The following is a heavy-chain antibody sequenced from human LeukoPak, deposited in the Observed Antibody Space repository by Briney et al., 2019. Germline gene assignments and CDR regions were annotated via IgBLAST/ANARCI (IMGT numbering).Heavy chain of an antibody. CDR1: GYSFTSYC. V-gene: IGHV5-10-1*01. D-gene: IGHD3-16*02. Sequence: GESLKISCKGSGYSFTSYCITWVRQMPGKGLGWMGRVDPSDSYNNYNPSFQGHVTISADKSISTAYVQWSSLKASDTAKYYFAVGELSFGPWRQGTLVTVSS. CDR2: VDPSDSYN. CDR3: AVGELSFGP. J-gene: IGHJ5*02.